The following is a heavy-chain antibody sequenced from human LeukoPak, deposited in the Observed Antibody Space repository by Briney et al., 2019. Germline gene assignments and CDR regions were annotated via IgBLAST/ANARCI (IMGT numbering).Heavy chain of an antibody. D-gene: IGHD2-15*01. CDR2: MNPNSGNT. J-gene: IGHJ4*02. Sequence: ASVKVSCKASGYTFTSYDINWVRQATGQGLEWMGWMNPNSGNTGSAQRFQGRVTMTRNTSISTAYMELSSLRSEDTAVYYCSRALRVGRYSADYWGQGTLVTVSS. CDR1: GYTFTSYD. V-gene: IGHV1-8*01. CDR3: SRALRVGRYSADY.